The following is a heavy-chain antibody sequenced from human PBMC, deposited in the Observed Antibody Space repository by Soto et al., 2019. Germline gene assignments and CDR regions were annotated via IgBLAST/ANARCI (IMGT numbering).Heavy chain of an antibody. CDR3: ARSFYESSGYYPL. J-gene: IGHJ4*02. CDR1: GGSMSPYY. D-gene: IGHD3-22*01. CDR2: IYYTGST. Sequence: NPSETLSLTCTVSGGSMSPYYWIWIRQPPGKGLEWIGYIYYTGSTSYNPSLKSRVTISVDTSKTQFSLKLSSVTAADTALYYCARSFYESSGYYPLWGQGTLVTVSS. V-gene: IGHV4-59*01.